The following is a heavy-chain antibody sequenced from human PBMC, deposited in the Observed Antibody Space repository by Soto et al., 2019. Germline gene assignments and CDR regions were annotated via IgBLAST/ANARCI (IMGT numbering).Heavy chain of an antibody. CDR3: ARVGTSCHTGGCYYYYGLDV. CDR2: IYYSGGT. Sequence: QVRLQESGPGLVKPSETLSLSCLVSGDSVGNGPYYWSWIRQSPGEGLEWIGYIYYSGGTNVNPSLESRVNISIDMSKNQFFLELRSVTAADAAVYFCARVGTSCHTGGCYYYYGLDVWGQGTTVAISS. CDR1: GDSVGNGPYY. D-gene: IGHD2-2*02. J-gene: IGHJ6*02. V-gene: IGHV4-61*01.